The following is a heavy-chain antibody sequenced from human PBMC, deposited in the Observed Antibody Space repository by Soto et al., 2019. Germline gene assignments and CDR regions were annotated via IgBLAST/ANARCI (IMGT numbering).Heavy chain of an antibody. D-gene: IGHD3-16*02. CDR2: ISNNGDTA. Sequence: EVQLLESGGGLVQPGGSLTLSCATSGFTFSSYAMVWVRQAAEKGLEWVASISNNGDTAYYADSVNGRFTISRGNSENTMYLQMNGLRADYTALYFCAKSRVFIGAIVTLLDSWGQGTQVTVSS. CDR1: GFTFSSYA. J-gene: IGHJ4*02. CDR3: AKSRVFIGAIVTLLDS. V-gene: IGHV3-23*01.